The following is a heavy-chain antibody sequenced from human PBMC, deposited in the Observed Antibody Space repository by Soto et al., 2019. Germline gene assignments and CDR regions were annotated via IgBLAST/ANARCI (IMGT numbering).Heavy chain of an antibody. V-gene: IGHV4-39*07. D-gene: IGHD4-17*01. CDR1: GDSGGFISSSSYH. CDR3: ARGLSVTLFDN. J-gene: IGHJ4*02. Sequence: SETLSLTCTVSGDSGGFISSSSYHWGWIRQPPGKGLEWIGNIYYSGSTYYNPSLKSRVTISVDTSKNQFSLKLSSVTAADTAVYYCARGLSVTLFDNWGQGTLVTVSS. CDR2: IYYSGST.